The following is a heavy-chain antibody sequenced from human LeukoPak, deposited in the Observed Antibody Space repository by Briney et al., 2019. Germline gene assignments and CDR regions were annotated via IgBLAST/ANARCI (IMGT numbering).Heavy chain of an antibody. CDR2: INTYNGNT. Sequence: ASVKVSCKASGYTFTGYYMHWVRQAPGQGLEWMGWINTYNGNTNDAQKFQGRVTMTTDTSTNTAHMELRSLRSDDTAVYYCARDYCGGDCYKGQFDYWGQGTLVTVSS. CDR1: GYTFTGYY. D-gene: IGHD2-21*02. CDR3: ARDYCGGDCYKGQFDY. V-gene: IGHV1-18*04. J-gene: IGHJ4*02.